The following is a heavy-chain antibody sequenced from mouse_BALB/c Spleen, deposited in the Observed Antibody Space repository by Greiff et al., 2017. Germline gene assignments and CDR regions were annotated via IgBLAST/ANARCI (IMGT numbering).Heavy chain of an antibody. CDR3: ARNGNYDSFDY. J-gene: IGHJ2*01. V-gene: IGHV1S137*01. CDR2: ISTYYGDA. CDR1: GYTFTDYA. D-gene: IGHD2-1*01. Sequence: QVQLQQSGAELVRPGVSVKISCKGSGYTFTDYAMHWVKQSHAKSLEWIGVISTYYGDASYNQKFKGKATMTVDKSSSTAYMELARLTSEVSAIYSCARNGNYDSFDYWGQGTTLTVSS.